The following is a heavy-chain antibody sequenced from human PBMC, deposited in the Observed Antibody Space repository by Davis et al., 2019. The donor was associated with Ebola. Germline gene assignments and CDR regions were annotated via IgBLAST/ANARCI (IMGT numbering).Heavy chain of an antibody. CDR2: ISSSSTNK. V-gene: IGHV3-48*01. D-gene: IGHD3-9*01. J-gene: IGHJ6*04. Sequence: GESLKISCAASGFTFSSYSMNWVRQAPGKGLEWISYISSSSTNKYYADSVKGRFTVSRDNAKNSLFLQMNSLRGEDAAVYYCARGGRWYDIMTEASLMDVWGKGTTVAVSS. CDR3: ARGGRWYDIMTEASLMDV. CDR1: GFTFSSYS.